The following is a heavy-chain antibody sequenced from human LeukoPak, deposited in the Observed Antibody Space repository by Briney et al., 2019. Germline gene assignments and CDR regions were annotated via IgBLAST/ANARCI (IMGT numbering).Heavy chain of an antibody. J-gene: IGHJ6*03. V-gene: IGHV3-23*01. CDR3: AKGIYDSGSYYSNYYYNMDV. D-gene: IGHD3-10*01. CDR1: GFTFRNYG. Sequence: GGSLRLSCAGSGFTFRNYGMSWVRQAPGKGLKWVSSISGGSNATDYADSVKGRFSISRDNSKNTLYLQMNSLRAEDTALYYCAKGIYDSGSYYSNYYYNMDVWGKGTMVTISS. CDR2: ISGGSNAT.